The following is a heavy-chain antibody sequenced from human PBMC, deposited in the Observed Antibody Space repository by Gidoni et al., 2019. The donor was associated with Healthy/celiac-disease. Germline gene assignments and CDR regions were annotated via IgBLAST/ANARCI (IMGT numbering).Heavy chain of an antibody. V-gene: IGHV4-61*02. Sequence: QVQLQESGLGMVKPSQTLSLTCTVSGGSIRSVSYYWRWLRQPDGKGRDWIGRIYTSGSTNYNPSLKSRVTISVDTSKNQFSLKLRSVTAADTAVYYCARDATYYYDSSGYNGGWFDPWGQGTLVTVSS. CDR1: GGSIRSVSYY. J-gene: IGHJ5*02. CDR2: IYTSGST. CDR3: ARDATYYYDSSGYNGGWFDP. D-gene: IGHD3-22*01.